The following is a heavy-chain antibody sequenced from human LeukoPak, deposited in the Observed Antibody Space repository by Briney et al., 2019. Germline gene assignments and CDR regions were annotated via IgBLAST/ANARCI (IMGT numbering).Heavy chain of an antibody. V-gene: IGHV1-2*02. J-gene: IGHJ3*02. Sequence: ASVKVSCKASGYTFTGYYMHWVRQAPGQGLEWMGWINPNSGGTNYAQKFQGKVTMTRDTSVSTAYMELSRLRSDDTAVYYCARVSTRYCSSTSCYLNAFDIWGQGTMVTVSS. D-gene: IGHD2-2*01. CDR1: GYTFTGYY. CDR3: ARVSTRYCSSTSCYLNAFDI. CDR2: INPNSGGT.